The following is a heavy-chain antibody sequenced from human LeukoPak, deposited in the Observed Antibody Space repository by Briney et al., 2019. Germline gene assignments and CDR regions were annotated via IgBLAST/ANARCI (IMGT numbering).Heavy chain of an antibody. CDR2: ITSSSSYT. CDR1: GITFSNYN. V-gene: IGHV3-21*01. J-gene: IGHJ3*02. CDR3: AKVSLNMVNDAFDI. Sequence: GGSLRLSCAAPGITFSNYNMNWVRQAPGKGLEWISAITSSSSYTFYADSVKGRFTISRDNSKNTLYLQMNSLRAEDTAMYYCAKVSLNMVNDAFDIWGQGTMVSVSS. D-gene: IGHD4/OR15-4a*01.